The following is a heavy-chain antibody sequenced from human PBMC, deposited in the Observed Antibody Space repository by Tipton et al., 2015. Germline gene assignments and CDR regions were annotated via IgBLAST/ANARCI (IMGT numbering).Heavy chain of an antibody. J-gene: IGHJ4*02. V-gene: IGHV4-31*03. CDR2: IYYSGST. CDR3: ARAYYYDSSGYPLFDY. D-gene: IGHD3-22*01. CDR1: ADSISNYY. Sequence: TLSLTCTFSADSISNYYWSWIRQHPGKGLEWIGYIYYSGSTYYNPSLKSRVTISVDTSKNQFSLKLSSVTAADTAVYYCARAYYYDSSGYPLFDYWGQGTLVTVSS.